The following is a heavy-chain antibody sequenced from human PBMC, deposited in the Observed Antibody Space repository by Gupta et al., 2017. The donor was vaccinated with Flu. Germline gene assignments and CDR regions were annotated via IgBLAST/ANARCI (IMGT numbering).Heavy chain of an antibody. D-gene: IGHD1-14*01. V-gene: IGHV4-4*07. CDR3: AREKNRYYYGLDV. CDR2: IDTSGST. CDR1: VAPINRHY. Sequence: QVQLQESGPGLVKPSETLSLTCTVSVAPINRHYWSGIRRPAGKGLEWIGRIDTSGSTNLNPSLKSRVTMSVDTSKNHFSLRLSSVTAADTAVYYCAREKNRYYYGLDVWGQGTTVTVSS. J-gene: IGHJ6*02.